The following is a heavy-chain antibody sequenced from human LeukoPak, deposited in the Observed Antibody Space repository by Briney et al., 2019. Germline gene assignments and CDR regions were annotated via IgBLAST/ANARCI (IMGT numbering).Heavy chain of an antibody. V-gene: IGHV3-7*01. D-gene: IGHD3-10*01. CDR3: ARADYYGSGSYYKDY. CDR2: IRQDGSEK. CDR1: GFTFSSYW. J-gene: IGHJ4*02. Sequence: GGSLRLSCAASGFTFSSYWMSWVRQAPGKGLEWVANIRQDGSEKYYVDSVKGRFTISRDNAKNSLYLQMNSLRAEDTAVYYCARADYYGSGSYYKDYWGQGTLVTVSS.